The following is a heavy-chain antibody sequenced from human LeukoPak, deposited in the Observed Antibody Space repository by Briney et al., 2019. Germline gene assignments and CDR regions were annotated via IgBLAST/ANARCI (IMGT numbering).Heavy chain of an antibody. CDR2: IGGSGGNT. CDR3: AKSKFPFDADGWHGYFDF. J-gene: IGHJ4*02. CDR1: GFTFSSYA. D-gene: IGHD3-10*01. V-gene: IGHV3-23*01. Sequence: PGGSLRLSCAASGFTFSSYAMSWVRQAPGKGLEWVSSIGGSGGNTYYADSVKGRFTISRDNSRDTLLMQMYSLRADDTAVYYCAKSKFPFDADGWHGYFDFWGQGTLVTVSS.